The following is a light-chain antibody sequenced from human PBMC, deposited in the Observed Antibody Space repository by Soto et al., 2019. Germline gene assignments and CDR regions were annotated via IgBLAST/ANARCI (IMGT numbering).Light chain of an antibody. J-gene: IGKJ1*01. Sequence: DIQMTQSPSTLSGSVGDRVTITCRASQTISSWLAWYQQKPWKAPKLLIYKASTLKSGVPSRFSGSGSGTEFTLTISSLQPDDLATYYCQHYNSYSEAFGQGTKVELK. CDR2: KAS. V-gene: IGKV1-5*03. CDR1: QTISSW. CDR3: QHYNSYSEA.